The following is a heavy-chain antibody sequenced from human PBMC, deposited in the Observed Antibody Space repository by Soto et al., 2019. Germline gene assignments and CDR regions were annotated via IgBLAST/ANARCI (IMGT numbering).Heavy chain of an antibody. CDR2: IRSKANSYAT. CDR3: TRYTTSAYYY. V-gene: IGHV3-73*02. CDR1: GFTFSGSA. J-gene: IGHJ4*02. D-gene: IGHD3-22*01. Sequence: EVQLVESGGGLVQPGGSLKLSCAASGFTFSGSAIHWVRQASGKGLEWVGRIRSKANSYATAYAASVKGRFTISRDDSKNTAYLQMNSLKTEDTAVYCCTRYTTSAYYYWGQGTLVTVSS.